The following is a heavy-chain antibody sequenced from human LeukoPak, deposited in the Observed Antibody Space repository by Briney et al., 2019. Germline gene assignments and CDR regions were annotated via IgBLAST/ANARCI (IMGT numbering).Heavy chain of an antibody. J-gene: IGHJ5*02. Sequence: SVKVSCKASGYTFTGYYMHWVRQAPGQGLEWMGGIIPIFGTANYAQKFQGRVTITADESTSTAYMELSSLRSEDTAVYYCAGGNKYYYDSSGYYHWGQGTLVTVSS. CDR1: GYTFTGYY. D-gene: IGHD3-22*01. V-gene: IGHV1-69*13. CDR2: IIPIFGTA. CDR3: AGGNKYYYDSSGYYH.